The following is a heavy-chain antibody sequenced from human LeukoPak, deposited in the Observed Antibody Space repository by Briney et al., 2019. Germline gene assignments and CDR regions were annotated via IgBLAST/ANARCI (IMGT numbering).Heavy chain of an antibody. J-gene: IGHJ4*02. V-gene: IGHV4-38-2*01. Sequence: PSETLSLTCAVSGFSVSSGFYWAWIGQSPGKGLEWIANIYHSGNTYSNPSLKSRLTVSMDSSMNNFSLRLTSVTSADTAVYYCARAARYTDYLSSSGGLWEYNFDYWGQGTLVTVSS. D-gene: IGHD3-9*01. CDR1: GFSVSSGFY. CDR3: ARAARYTDYLSSSGGLWEYNFDY. CDR2: IYHSGNT.